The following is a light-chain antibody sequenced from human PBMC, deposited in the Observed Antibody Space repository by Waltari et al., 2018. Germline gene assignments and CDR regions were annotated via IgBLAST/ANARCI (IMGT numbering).Light chain of an antibody. CDR2: VNSDGIH. Sequence: QLVVTQSPSASAPLGASVKLTCTLSSGHSSNVIAWLQQRPEKGPRYLMKVNSDGIHSKGAGIPDRFSGSSSGAERYLTSSSLQSDDEADYYCQTGGHGTWVFGGGTKLTVL. J-gene: IGLJ3*02. CDR3: QTGGHGTWV. V-gene: IGLV4-69*01. CDR1: SGHSSNV.